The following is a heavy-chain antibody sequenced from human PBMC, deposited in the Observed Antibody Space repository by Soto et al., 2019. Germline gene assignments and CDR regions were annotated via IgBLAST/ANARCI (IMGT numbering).Heavy chain of an antibody. D-gene: IGHD2-21*02. J-gene: IGHJ6*02. Sequence: QITLKESGPTLVKPTQTLTLTCTFSAFSLSTGGVGVGWIRQPPGKALEWLALIYWDDDKRYSPSLRSRLTITQATSQIQVVLTITNMAPVDTATSYCTPRPRGRDCLQSYASYYYYGMDVWRQGTTVTVSS. V-gene: IGHV2-5*02. CDR3: TPRPRGRDCLQSYASYYYYGMDV. CDR2: IYWDDDK. CDR1: AFSLSTGGVG.